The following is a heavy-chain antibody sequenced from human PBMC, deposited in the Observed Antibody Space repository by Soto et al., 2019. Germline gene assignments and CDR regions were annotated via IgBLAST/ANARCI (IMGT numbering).Heavy chain of an antibody. Sequence: ASVKVSCKASGGTFSSYAISWVRQAPGQGLEWMGGIIPIFGTANYAQKFQGRVTITADESTSTAYMELSSLRSEDTAVYYCARVVKTDYDILTGYWVADYYYYGMDVWGQGTTVTVSS. CDR3: ARVVKTDYDILTGYWVADYYYYGMDV. J-gene: IGHJ6*02. D-gene: IGHD3-9*01. CDR1: GGTFSSYA. V-gene: IGHV1-69*13. CDR2: IIPIFGTA.